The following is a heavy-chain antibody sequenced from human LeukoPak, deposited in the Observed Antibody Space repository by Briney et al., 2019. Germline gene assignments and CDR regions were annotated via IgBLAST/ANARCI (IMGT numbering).Heavy chain of an antibody. V-gene: IGHV4-4*07. CDR3: ARAEMANYYYYMDV. Sequence: SETLSLTCTVSGASISSYYWSWIRQPAGKGLEWIGRIYTSGSTNYNPSLKSRVTMSVDTSKNQFSLNLSSVTAADTAVYYCARAEMANYYYYMDVWGKGTTVTVSS. CDR2: IYTSGST. J-gene: IGHJ6*03. D-gene: IGHD5-24*01. CDR1: GASISSYY.